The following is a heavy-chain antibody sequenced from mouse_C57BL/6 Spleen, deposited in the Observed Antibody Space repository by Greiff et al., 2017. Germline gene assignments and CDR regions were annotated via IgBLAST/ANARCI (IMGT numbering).Heavy chain of an antibody. D-gene: IGHD2-4*01. CDR1: GFSLTSYG. J-gene: IGHJ1*03. CDR2: IWSGGST. Sequence: QVQLKESGPGLVQPSQSLSITCTVSGFSLTSYGVHWVRQSPGKGLEWLGVIWSGGSTDYTAAFISRLSISKDNSKSQVFFKMNSLQADDTAIYYCGGLRWYFDVWGTGTTVTVSS. V-gene: IGHV2-2*01. CDR3: GGLRWYFDV.